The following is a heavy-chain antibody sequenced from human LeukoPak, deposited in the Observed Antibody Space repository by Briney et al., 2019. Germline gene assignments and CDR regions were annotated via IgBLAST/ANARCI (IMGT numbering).Heavy chain of an antibody. D-gene: IGHD2-15*01. J-gene: IGHJ5*02. CDR3: ARGGLRCSGGSCYSENWFDP. Sequence: PSETMSLTCTVSGGSISSYSWSWIRQPAGKGLEWIGRIYTSGSTNYNPSLKSRVTMSVDTSMNQFSLKLSSVTAADTAVYYCARGGLRCSGGSCYSENWFDPWGQGTLVTVSS. CDR1: GGSISSYS. V-gene: IGHV4-4*07. CDR2: IYTSGST.